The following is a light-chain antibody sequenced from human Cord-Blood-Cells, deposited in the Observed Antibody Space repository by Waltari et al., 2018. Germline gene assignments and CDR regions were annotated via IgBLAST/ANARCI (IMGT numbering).Light chain of an antibody. Sequence: EIVLTQIPGTLSLSPGERATLSCRASQSVSSSYLAWYQQEPGQAPRLLIYGASSRATGIPDRFSGSGSGTDFTLTISRLEPEDFAVYYCQQYGSSPPITFGQGTRLEIK. CDR3: QQYGSSPPIT. J-gene: IGKJ5*01. CDR1: QSVSSSY. CDR2: GAS. V-gene: IGKV3-20*01.